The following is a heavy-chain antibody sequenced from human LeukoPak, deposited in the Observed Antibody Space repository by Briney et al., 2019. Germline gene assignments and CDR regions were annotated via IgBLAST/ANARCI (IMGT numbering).Heavy chain of an antibody. Sequence: GGSLRLSCAASGFTFSSYEMNWVRQAPGKGLEGVSYISSSGSTIYYADSVKGRFTISRDNSRNTLYLQMKSLRPEDTAVYYWAKDLLNWTFDIWGQGTMVTVSS. CDR1: GFTFSSYE. V-gene: IGHV3-48*03. CDR2: ISSSGSTI. CDR3: AKDLLNWTFDI. D-gene: IGHD1-1*01. J-gene: IGHJ3*02.